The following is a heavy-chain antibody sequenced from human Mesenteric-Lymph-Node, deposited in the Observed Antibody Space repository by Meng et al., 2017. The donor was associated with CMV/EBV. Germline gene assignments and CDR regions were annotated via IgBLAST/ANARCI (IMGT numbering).Heavy chain of an antibody. V-gene: IGHV3-30*02. CDR1: GFTFSSYG. Sequence: GGSLRLSCAASGFTFSSYGMHWVRQAPGKGLEWVAFIRYDGSNKYYADSVKGRFTISRDNSKNTLYLQMNSLRAGDTAVYYCARGPTGDFDYWGQGTLVTVSS. J-gene: IGHJ4*02. CDR3: ARGPTGDFDY. CDR2: IRYDGSNK.